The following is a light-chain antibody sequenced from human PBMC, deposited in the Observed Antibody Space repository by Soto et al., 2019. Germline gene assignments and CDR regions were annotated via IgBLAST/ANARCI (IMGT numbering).Light chain of an antibody. V-gene: IGLV2-11*01. Sequence: SALTQPRSVSGSPGQSVTISCTGTSSDVGGYNFVSWYQHHPGKAPKLMIYDGSKRPSGVPDRFSGSKSGNTASLTISGLQSEDEADYHCCSYAGSYSVVFGGGTKVAVL. CDR1: SSDVGGYNF. J-gene: IGLJ2*01. CDR3: CSYAGSYSVV. CDR2: DGS.